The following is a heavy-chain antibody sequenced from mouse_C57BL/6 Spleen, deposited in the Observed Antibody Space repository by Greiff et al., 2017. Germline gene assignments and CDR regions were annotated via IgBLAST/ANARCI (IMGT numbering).Heavy chain of an antibody. CDR2: ISTYYGDA. J-gene: IGHJ4*01. CDR1: GYTFTDYA. CDR3: ARRGYGSSFYAMDY. V-gene: IGHV1-67*01. D-gene: IGHD1-1*01. Sequence: QVQLQQSGPELVRPGVSVKISCKGSGYTFTDYAMHWVKQSHAKSLEWIGVISTYYGDASYNQKFKDKATMTVDKSSSTAYMDLARLTSEDSAVYYCARRGYGSSFYAMDYWGQGTSVTVSS.